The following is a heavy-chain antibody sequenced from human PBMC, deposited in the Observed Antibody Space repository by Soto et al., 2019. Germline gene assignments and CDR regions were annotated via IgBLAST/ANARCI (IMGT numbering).Heavy chain of an antibody. J-gene: IGHJ5*02. D-gene: IGHD2-21*02. CDR3: AKETTAYCGGDCQINWFDP. CDR2: IYPGDSDT. Sequence: PVESLKISCKGSGYSFTSYWICWVLEMPVKVLEWMGIIYPGDSDTRYSPSFQGQVTISADKSISTAYLQWSSLKASDTAMYYCAKETTAYCGGDCQINWFDPWGQGTLVTVSS. CDR1: GYSFTSYW. V-gene: IGHV5-51*01.